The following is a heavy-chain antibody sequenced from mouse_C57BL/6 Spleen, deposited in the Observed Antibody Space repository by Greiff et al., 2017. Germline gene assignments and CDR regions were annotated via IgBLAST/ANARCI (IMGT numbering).Heavy chain of an antibody. Sequence: QVQLQQPGAELVKPGASVKVSCKASGYTFTSYWMHWVKQRPGQGLEWIGRIHPSDSDTNYNQKFKGKATLTVDKSSSTAYMQLSSLTSADSAVXDVAFTTVDDYALEYWGQGTSVTVSS. CDR3: AFTTVDDYALEY. V-gene: IGHV1-74*01. CDR1: GYTFTSYW. CDR2: IHPSDSDT. J-gene: IGHJ4*01. D-gene: IGHD1-1*01.